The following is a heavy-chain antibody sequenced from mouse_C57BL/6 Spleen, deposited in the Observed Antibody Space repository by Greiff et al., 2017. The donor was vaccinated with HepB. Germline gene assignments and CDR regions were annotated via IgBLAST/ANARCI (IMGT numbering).Heavy chain of an antibody. CDR3: ARNYHYYGSNPSYYYAMDY. CDR2: IWSGGST. Sequence: VKLQESGPGLVQPSQSLSITCTVSGFSLTSYGVHWVRQSPGKGLEWLGVIWSGGSTDYNAAFISRLSISKDNSKSQVFFKMNSLQADDTAIYYCARNYHYYGSNPSYYYAMDYWGQGTSVTVSS. D-gene: IGHD1-1*01. V-gene: IGHV2-2*01. CDR1: GFSLTSYG. J-gene: IGHJ4*01.